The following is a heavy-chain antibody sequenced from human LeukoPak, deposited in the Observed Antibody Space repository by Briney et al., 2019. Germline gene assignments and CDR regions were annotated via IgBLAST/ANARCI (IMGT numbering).Heavy chain of an antibody. D-gene: IGHD6-19*01. J-gene: IGHJ3*02. V-gene: IGHV3-23*01. CDR1: GFTFSSYA. CDR2: ISGSGGST. CDR3: AKGTLHGIAVADDAFDI. Sequence: GGPLRLFCAASGFTFSSYAMSWVRQAPGKGLEWVSAISGSGGSTYYADSVKGRFTISRDNSKNTLYLQMNSLRAEDTAVYYCAKGTLHGIAVADDAFDIWGQGTMVTVSS.